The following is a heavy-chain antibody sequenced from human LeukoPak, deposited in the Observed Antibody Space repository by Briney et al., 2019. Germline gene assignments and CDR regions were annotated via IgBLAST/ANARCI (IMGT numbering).Heavy chain of an antibody. Sequence: GGSLRLSCAASGFTVSSKYMSWVRQAPGKGLEWVSVIYSGGSTYYADSVKGRFTISRDNSKNTLYLQMNSLKAEDTAVYYCASFPAIVVVTARVGYWGQGTLVTVSS. CDR2: IYSGGST. CDR3: ASFPAIVVVTARVGY. CDR1: GFTVSSKY. J-gene: IGHJ4*02. D-gene: IGHD2-21*02. V-gene: IGHV3-53*01.